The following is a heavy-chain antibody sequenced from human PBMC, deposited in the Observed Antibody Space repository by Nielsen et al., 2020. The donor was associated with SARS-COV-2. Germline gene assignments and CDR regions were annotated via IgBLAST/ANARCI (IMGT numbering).Heavy chain of an antibody. D-gene: IGHD3-10*01. CDR3: ARSSRITMVRGVIRSSYYYYYGMDV. V-gene: IGHV1-69*05. CDR2: IIPIFGTA. J-gene: IGHJ6*02. Sequence: WVRQAPGQGLEWMGGIIPIFGTANYAQKFQGRVTMTRNTSISTAYMELSSLRSEDTAVYYCARSSRITMVRGVIRSSYYYYYGMDVWGQGTTVTVSS.